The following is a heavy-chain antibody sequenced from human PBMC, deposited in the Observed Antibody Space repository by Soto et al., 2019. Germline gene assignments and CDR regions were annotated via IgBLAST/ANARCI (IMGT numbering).Heavy chain of an antibody. V-gene: IGHV1-2*04. CDR1: GYTFTGYY. Sequence: QVQLVQSGAEVKKPGASVKVSCKASGYTFTGYYMHWVRQAPGQGLEWMGWINPNSGGTNYAQKSKVWVTMTRDRSISTAYRELGRLSCDAAAVYYCARVGGGTGAPYGMDVSGRGTTVT. CDR2: INPNSGGT. J-gene: IGHJ6*02. D-gene: IGHD2-8*02. CDR3: ARVGGGTGAPYGMDV.